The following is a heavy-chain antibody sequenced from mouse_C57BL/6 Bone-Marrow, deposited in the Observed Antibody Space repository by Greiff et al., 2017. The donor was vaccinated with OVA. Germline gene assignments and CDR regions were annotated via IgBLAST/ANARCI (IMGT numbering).Heavy chain of an antibody. CDR3: ARRTGTRYFDV. J-gene: IGHJ1*03. D-gene: IGHD4-1*01. V-gene: IGHV5-12*01. CDR1: GFTFSDYY. CDR2: ISNGGGST. Sequence: VQGVESGGGLVQPGGSLKLSCAASGFTFSDYYMYWVRQTPEKRLEWVAYISNGGGSTYYPDTVKGRFTISRDNAKNTLYLQMSRLKSEDTAMYYCARRTGTRYFDVWGTGTTVTVSS.